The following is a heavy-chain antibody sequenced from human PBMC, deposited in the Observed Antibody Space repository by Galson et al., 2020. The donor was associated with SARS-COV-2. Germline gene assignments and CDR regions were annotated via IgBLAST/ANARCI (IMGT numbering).Heavy chain of an antibody. D-gene: IGHD2-8*01. CDR3: AGGSGWTNVY. CDR1: GFTF. Sequence: GGSLRLSCSASGFTFMNWVRQAPGKGLEWVAIIKADGSEEHYVDSVKGRFTISRDNAKNSLYLQLNSLRVEDTAVYYCAGGSGWTNVYWGQGTLVTVSS. J-gene: IGHJ1*01. CDR2: IKADGSEE. V-gene: IGHV3-7*01.